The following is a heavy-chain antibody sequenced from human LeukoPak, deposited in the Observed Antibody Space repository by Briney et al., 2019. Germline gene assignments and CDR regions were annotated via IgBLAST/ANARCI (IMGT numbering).Heavy chain of an antibody. Sequence: GGFLRLSCAASGFTFSTYAMSWVRQAPGKGLEWVLSITGSGDGTYYADFAKGRFTLSRDNSNNTLYLQMNSLRAEDTAVYYCAKGGSSGYYLFDYWGQGTLVTVSS. V-gene: IGHV3-23*01. CDR1: GFTFSTYA. CDR3: AKGGSSGYYLFDY. J-gene: IGHJ4*02. D-gene: IGHD6-19*01. CDR2: ITGSGDGT.